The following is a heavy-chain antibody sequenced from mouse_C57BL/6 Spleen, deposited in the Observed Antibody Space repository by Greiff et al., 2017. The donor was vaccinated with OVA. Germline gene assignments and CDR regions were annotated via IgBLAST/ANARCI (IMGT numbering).Heavy chain of an antibody. Sequence: EVKLQESGAELVRPGASVKLSCTASGFNIKDDYMHWVKQRPEQGLEWIGWIDPENGDTEYASKFQGKATITADTSSNTAYLQLSSLTSEDTAVYYCTLIYYGNYDYWGQGTTLTVSS. CDR2: IDPENGDT. CDR3: TLIYYGNYDY. D-gene: IGHD2-1*01. J-gene: IGHJ2*01. CDR1: GFNIKDDY. V-gene: IGHV14-4*01.